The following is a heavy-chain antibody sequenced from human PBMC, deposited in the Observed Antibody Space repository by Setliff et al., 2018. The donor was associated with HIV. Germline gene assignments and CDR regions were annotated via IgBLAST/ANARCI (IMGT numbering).Heavy chain of an antibody. CDR2: INSDGSRT. J-gene: IGHJ4*02. CDR1: GFTFSSYW. D-gene: IGHD6-19*01. V-gene: IGHV3-74*01. Sequence: GGSLRLSCSASGFTFSSYWMHWVRQVPGKGLVWVSRINSDGSRTDYADSVKGRFTMSRDNAKDTLYLQMSSLRAEDTAVYFCATPYASGWYDVLKNWGQGTEVTVSS. CDR3: ATPYASGWYDVLKN.